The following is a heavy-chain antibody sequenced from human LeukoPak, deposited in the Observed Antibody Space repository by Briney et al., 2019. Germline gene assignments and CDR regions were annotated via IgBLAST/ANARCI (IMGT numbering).Heavy chain of an antibody. CDR1: GGSISSSNW. Sequence: PSETLSLTCAVSGGSISSSNWWSWVRQPPGKGLEWIGEIYYSGSTYYNPSLKSRVTISVDTSKNQFSLKLSSVTAADTAVYYCARTFSSSWGLGAYYFDYWGQGTLVTVSS. CDR3: ARTFSSSWGLGAYYFDY. J-gene: IGHJ4*02. CDR2: IYYSGST. D-gene: IGHD6-13*01. V-gene: IGHV4-4*02.